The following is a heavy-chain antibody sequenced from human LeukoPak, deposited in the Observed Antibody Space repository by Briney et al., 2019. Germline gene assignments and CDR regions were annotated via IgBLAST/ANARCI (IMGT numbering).Heavy chain of an antibody. CDR3: ARDSAVVNYYDSSGYYYVKDY. Sequence: ASVKVSCKASGYTFTGYYMHWVRQAPGQGLEWMGWINPNSGGTNYAQKFQGRVTMTRDTSISTAYMELSRLRSDDTAVYYCARDSAVVNYYDSSGYYYVKDYWGQGTLVTVSS. J-gene: IGHJ4*02. CDR2: INPNSGGT. CDR1: GYTFTGYY. V-gene: IGHV1-2*02. D-gene: IGHD3-22*01.